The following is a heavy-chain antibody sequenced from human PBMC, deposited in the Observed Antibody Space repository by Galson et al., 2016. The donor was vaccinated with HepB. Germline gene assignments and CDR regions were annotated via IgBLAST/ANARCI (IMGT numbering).Heavy chain of an antibody. CDR2: IDWDNNE. CDR1: GFSLRTNGMC. Sequence: PALVKPTQTLTLTCTFSGFSLRTNGMCVSWIRQPPGKALEWLARIDWDNNEYRSPSLRTRLPISKDTSKKQVVLTMINLDPEDTATYYCARNPRYCHGDGCDGFDIWGQGTMVTVSS. V-gene: IGHV2-70*11. J-gene: IGHJ3*02. CDR3: ARNPRYCHGDGCDGFDI. D-gene: IGHD2-21*01.